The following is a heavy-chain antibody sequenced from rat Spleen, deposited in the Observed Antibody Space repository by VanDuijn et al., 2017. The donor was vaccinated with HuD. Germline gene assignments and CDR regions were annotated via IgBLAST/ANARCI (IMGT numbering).Heavy chain of an antibody. D-gene: IGHD1-2*01. Sequence: EVKLVESGGGLVQPGRSLKLSCAASGFNFNDYWMAWVRQAPTKGLEWVATISYDGSSTYYRDSVKGRFTISRDNAKSTLYLQMDSLRSEDTATYYCARHHHYYSSYRYYWYFDFWGPGTMVTVSS. V-gene: IGHV5-29*01. CDR2: ISYDGSST. J-gene: IGHJ1*01. CDR1: GFNFNDYW. CDR3: ARHHHYYSSYRYYWYFDF.